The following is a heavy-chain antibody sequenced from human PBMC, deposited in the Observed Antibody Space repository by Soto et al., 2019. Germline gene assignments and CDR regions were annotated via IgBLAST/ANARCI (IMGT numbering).Heavy chain of an antibody. CDR3: ARREIQGPIDY. D-gene: IGHD1-26*01. J-gene: IGHJ4*02. Sequence: QVQLQESGPGLVKPSDTLSLTCAVSGYSISSSNWWGWIRQPPGKGLEWIGYIYYSGTTYYNPSLQSRVTMSVDTAKNQFPRKLTSVTAVDTAVYYCARREIQGPIDYWGQGTLVTVSS. CDR2: IYYSGTT. CDR1: GYSISSSNW. V-gene: IGHV4-28*01.